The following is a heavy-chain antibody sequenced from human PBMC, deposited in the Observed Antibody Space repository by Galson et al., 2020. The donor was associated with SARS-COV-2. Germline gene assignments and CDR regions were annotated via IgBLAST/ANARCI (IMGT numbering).Heavy chain of an antibody. Sequence: KIGESLKISCAASGFTFSSYSMNWVRQAPGKGLEWVSSISSSSSYIYYADSVKGRFTISRDNAKNSLYLQMNSLRAEDTAVYYCARGSRSGYPYDAFDIWGQGTMVTVSS. J-gene: IGHJ3*02. D-gene: IGHD3-22*01. CDR3: ARGSRSGYPYDAFDI. CDR2: ISSSSSYI. V-gene: IGHV3-21*01. CDR1: GFTFSSYS.